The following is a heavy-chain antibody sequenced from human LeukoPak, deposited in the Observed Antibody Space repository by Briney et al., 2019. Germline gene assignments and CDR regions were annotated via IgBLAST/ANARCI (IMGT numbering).Heavy chain of an antibody. J-gene: IGHJ4*02. V-gene: IGHV4-39*01. CDR2: ISYSGST. CDR3: ARFSTGYYHYLAFDS. D-gene: IGHD3-22*01. CDR1: GGSFSSISYN. Sequence: SETLSLTCTVSGGSFSSISYNWDWIRQSPGKGLEWIGSISYSGSTFYNPSLKGRVTMSVDTSKNQFSLKLSAVTAADTALYYCARFSTGYYHYLAFDSWGQGALVTVSS.